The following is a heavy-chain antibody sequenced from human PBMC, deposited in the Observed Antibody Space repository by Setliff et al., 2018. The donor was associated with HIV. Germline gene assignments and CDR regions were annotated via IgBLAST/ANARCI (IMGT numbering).Heavy chain of an antibody. CDR2: IHSGGST. V-gene: IGHV3-66*01. J-gene: IGHJ6*02. Sequence: PGGSLRLSCAASGFTFSNDYMSWVRQAPGRGLEWVSVIHSGGSTYYADSVKGRFIISRDNSKNTLYLQMNSLRVEDTAVYYCARDYLYYNLYNGSPVYGMDVWGQGTTVTVSS. CDR1: GFTFSNDY. D-gene: IGHD3-3*01. CDR3: ARDYLYYNLYNGSPVYGMDV.